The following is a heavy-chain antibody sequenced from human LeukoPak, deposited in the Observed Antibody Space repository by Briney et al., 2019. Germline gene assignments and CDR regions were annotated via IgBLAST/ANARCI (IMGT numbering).Heavy chain of an antibody. V-gene: IGHV3-23*01. CDR1: GFTFSSYA. Sequence: GGSLRLSCAASGFTFSSYAMSWVRQAPGKGLEWVSAISGSGGSTYYADSVKGRFTISRDNSKNTLYLQMNSLRAKDTAVYYCAKDGLGYSYGRHLDYWGQGTLVTVSS. J-gene: IGHJ4*02. D-gene: IGHD5-18*01. CDR3: AKDGLGYSYGRHLDY. CDR2: ISGSGGST.